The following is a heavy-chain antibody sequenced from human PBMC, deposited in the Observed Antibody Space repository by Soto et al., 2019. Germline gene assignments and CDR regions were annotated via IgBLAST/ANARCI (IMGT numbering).Heavy chain of an antibody. J-gene: IGHJ4*02. CDR3: ARDPTRGSRFDY. CDR2: ISSSGSTI. CDR1: GFTFSSYE. V-gene: IGHV3-48*03. D-gene: IGHD3-10*01. Sequence: GGSLILSCAASGFTFSSYEMNWVRQAPGKGLEWVSYISSSGSTIYYADSVKGRFTISRDNAKNSLYLQMNSLRAEDTAVYYCARDPTRGSRFDYWGQGTLVTVSS.